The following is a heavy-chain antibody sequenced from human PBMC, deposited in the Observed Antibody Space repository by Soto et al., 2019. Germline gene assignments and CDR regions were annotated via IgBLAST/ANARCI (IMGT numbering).Heavy chain of an antibody. CDR1: GASISSDDYY. V-gene: IGHV4-30-4*01. D-gene: IGHD6-6*01. CDR3: ARDQSSSPDFFHS. Sequence: SETLSLTCNGSGASISSDDYYWTWIRQPPGKGLEWIGCIYHTGRTSYNPALRSRLTISIDRSKNQFSLTLSSVSAADTALYYCARDQSSSPDFFHSWGQGTLVNVPQ. J-gene: IGHJ4*02. CDR2: IYHTGRT.